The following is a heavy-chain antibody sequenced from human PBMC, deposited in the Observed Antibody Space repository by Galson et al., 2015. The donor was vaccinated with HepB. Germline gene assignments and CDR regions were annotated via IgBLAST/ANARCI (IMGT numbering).Heavy chain of an antibody. J-gene: IGHJ4*02. CDR3: TRGFPYYNNELNDY. V-gene: IGHV3-21*01. CDR1: GFTFTGYA. D-gene: IGHD3-22*01. Sequence: SLRLSCAASGFTFTGYAMNWVRQPPGRGLEWISSISSGGSYIYYADSVKGRFTISRDNAWNSLSLQLNSLRAEDTAVYYCTRGFPYYNNELNDYWGQGTLVTVSS. CDR2: ISSGGSYI.